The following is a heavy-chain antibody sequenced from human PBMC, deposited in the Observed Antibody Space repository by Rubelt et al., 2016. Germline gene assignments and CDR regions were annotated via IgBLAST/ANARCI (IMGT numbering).Heavy chain of an antibody. CDR1: GYTFTSYY. CDR3: ARGGAAAGTVDY. V-gene: IGHV1-46*01. J-gene: IGHJ4*02. CDR2: INPSGGST. D-gene: IGHD6-13*01. Sequence: QVQLVQSGAEVKKPGASVKVSCKASGYTFTSYYMHWVRQAPGQELEWMGIINPSGGSTSYAQKFQGRVTITRDTSASTAYMELSSLRSEDTAVYYCARGGAAAGTVDYWGQGTLVTVSS.